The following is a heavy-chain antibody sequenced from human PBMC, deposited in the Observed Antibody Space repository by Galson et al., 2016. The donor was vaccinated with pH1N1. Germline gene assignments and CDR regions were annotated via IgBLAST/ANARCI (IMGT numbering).Heavy chain of an antibody. CDR1: GGSIRSGDSY. D-gene: IGHD3-3*01. CDR2: IFYTGIT. Sequence: LSLTCTVSGGSIRSGDSYWTWIRHHPGRGLEWIGHIFYTGITHYSPSLKSRVTISVDTSKSQFSLKLSSVTAADTSVYYCARRFLEQLEGLPSDAFDFWGQGTLVTVAS. CDR3: ARRFLEQLEGLPSDAFDF. V-gene: IGHV4-31*03. J-gene: IGHJ3*01.